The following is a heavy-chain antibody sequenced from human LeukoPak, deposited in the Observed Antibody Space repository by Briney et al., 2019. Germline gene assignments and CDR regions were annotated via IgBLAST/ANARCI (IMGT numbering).Heavy chain of an antibody. CDR3: TRDFLRTYHFDY. V-gene: IGHV3-49*03. CDR1: GFTFDDYA. J-gene: IGHJ4*02. Sequence: GGSLRLSCTVSGFTFDDYAMTWFRQAPGKGLEWVGFIRSKTYGGTTNYAAAVKGRFTISRDESKSIAYLHMNSLKIEDTAVYFCTRDFLRTYHFDYWGQGTLVTVSS. CDR2: IRSKTYGGTT. D-gene: IGHD4-17*01.